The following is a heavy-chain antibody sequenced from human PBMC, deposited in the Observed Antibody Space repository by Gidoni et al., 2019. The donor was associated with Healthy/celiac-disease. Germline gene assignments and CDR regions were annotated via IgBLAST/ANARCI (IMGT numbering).Heavy chain of an antibody. Sequence: EVQLVESGGGLVQPGRSLRLSCAASGFPFDDYAMHWVRQAPGKGLEWVSGISWNSGSIGYADSVKGRFTISRDNAKNSLYLQMNSLRAEDTALYYCAKDIVGFVGARGLGFDYWGQGTLVTVSS. CDR2: ISWNSGSI. CDR3: AKDIVGFVGARGLGFDY. V-gene: IGHV3-9*01. J-gene: IGHJ4*02. CDR1: GFPFDDYA. D-gene: IGHD3-16*01.